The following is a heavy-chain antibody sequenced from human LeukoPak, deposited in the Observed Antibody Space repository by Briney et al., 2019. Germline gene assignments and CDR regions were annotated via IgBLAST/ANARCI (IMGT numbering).Heavy chain of an antibody. Sequence: SDTLSLTCTVSGGSIDSYYWSWIRQPPMKGLEWIGYISYSGSTKNNPSLNSRVTIAVDTSKNQFSLNLSSVTAVDTALYYCARDKGTGWVDGFDIWGQGAMV. CDR2: ISYSGST. V-gene: IGHV4-59*13. CDR3: ARDKGTGWVDGFDI. CDR1: GGSIDSYY. D-gene: IGHD6-19*01. J-gene: IGHJ3*02.